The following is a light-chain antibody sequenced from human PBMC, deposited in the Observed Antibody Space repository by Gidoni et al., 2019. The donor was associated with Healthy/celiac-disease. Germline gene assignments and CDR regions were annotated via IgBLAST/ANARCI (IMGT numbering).Light chain of an antibody. CDR3: QAWDSSTVV. CDR2: QDS. Sequence: SYELTQPHSVSVSAGQTASITCSGDKLGDKYACWYQQKPGPSPVRFIYQDSKRPSGIPERFSGSNSGNTATLTISGTQAMDEADYYCQAWDSSTVVFGGGTKLTVL. J-gene: IGLJ2*01. CDR1: KLGDKY. V-gene: IGLV3-1*01.